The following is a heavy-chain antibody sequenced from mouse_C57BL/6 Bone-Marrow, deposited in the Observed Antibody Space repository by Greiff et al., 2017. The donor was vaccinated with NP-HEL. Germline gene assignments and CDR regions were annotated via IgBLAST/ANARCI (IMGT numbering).Heavy chain of an antibody. CDR1: GYSITSGYY. D-gene: IGHD1-1*01. CDR2: ISYDGSN. V-gene: IGHV3-6*01. Sequence: EVQLQESGPGLVKPSQSLSLTCSVTGYSITSGYYWNWIRQFPGNKLEWMGYISYDGSNNYNPSLKNRISITRDTSKNQFFLKLNSVTTEDTATYYCARDRMVVADYWGQGTTLTVSS. J-gene: IGHJ2*01. CDR3: ARDRMVVADY.